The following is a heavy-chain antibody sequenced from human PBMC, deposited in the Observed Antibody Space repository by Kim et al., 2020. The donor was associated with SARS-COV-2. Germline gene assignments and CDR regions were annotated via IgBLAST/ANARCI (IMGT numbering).Heavy chain of an antibody. CDR1: GFTFSSYS. CDR3: ARAPINSFDSYFDY. J-gene: IGHJ4*02. V-gene: IGHV3-21*01. D-gene: IGHD3-9*01. Sequence: GGSLRLSCAASGFTFSSYSMNWVRQAPGKGLEWVSSISSSSSYIYYADSVKGRFTISRDNAKNSLYLQMNSLRAKDTAVYYCARAPINSFDSYFDYWGQGTLVTVSS. CDR2: ISSSSSYI.